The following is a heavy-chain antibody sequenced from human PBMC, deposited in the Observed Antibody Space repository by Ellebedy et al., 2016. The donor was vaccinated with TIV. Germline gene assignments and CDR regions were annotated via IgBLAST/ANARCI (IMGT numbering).Heavy chain of an antibody. CDR3: ARLVVAVANDY. D-gene: IGHD2-15*01. Sequence: AASVKVSCKTSGGTFSRYGISWLRHARGQGLEWMGGIILIFSTPNYAQKFRGRVTITADDSTATAFLELSSLRSDDTAVYYCARLVVAVANDYWGQGTLVTVSS. CDR1: GGTFSRYG. V-gene: IGHV1-69*13. J-gene: IGHJ4*02. CDR2: IILIFSTP.